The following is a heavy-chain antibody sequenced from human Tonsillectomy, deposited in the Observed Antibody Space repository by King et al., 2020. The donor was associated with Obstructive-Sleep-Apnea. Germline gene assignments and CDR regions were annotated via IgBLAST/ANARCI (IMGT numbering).Heavy chain of an antibody. D-gene: IGHD3-3*01. J-gene: IGHJ4*02. CDR3: AHIFHGTGDFDY. CDR1: GFSLSTSRVG. CDR2: IYWNDDQ. V-gene: IGHV2-5*01. Sequence: TLKESGPTLVKPTQTLTLTCTFSGFSLSTSRVGVGWIRQPPGQALEWLAVIYWNDDQRYSPSLKSRLTITKDTSKNQVVLTMTNMDPVDTATYFCAHIFHGTGDFDYWGQGTLVTVSS.